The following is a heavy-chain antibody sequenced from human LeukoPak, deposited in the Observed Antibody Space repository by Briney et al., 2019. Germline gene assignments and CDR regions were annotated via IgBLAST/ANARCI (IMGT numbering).Heavy chain of an antibody. J-gene: IGHJ4*02. Sequence: GGSLRLSCAASGFTFSSYAMSWVRQAAGKGLEWVSVISGSGGSTYYADSVKGRFTISRDNSKNTLYLQMNSLRAEDTAVYYCAKEYSGSFSPFPSYFDYWGQGTLVTVSS. CDR3: AKEYSGSFSPFPSYFDY. D-gene: IGHD1-26*01. CDR2: ISGSGGST. V-gene: IGHV3-23*01. CDR1: GFTFSSYA.